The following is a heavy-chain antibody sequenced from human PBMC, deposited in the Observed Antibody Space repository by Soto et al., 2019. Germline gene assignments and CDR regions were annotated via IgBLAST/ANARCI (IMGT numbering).Heavy chain of an antibody. CDR3: AGGNCAGDCYFDY. D-gene: IGHD2-21*02. CDR1: GYTFTGYY. V-gene: IGHV1-46*01. J-gene: IGHJ4*02. CDR2: INSGGVNT. Sequence: QVQLVQSGTEVKKPGASVKISCKASGYTFTGYYIYWVRQAPGQGLEFMGAINSGGVNTDYAQKFQGRVTVTRDTSTSTVYMELTSLRFDDTAVYYCAGGNCAGDCYFDYWGQGTLVTVSS.